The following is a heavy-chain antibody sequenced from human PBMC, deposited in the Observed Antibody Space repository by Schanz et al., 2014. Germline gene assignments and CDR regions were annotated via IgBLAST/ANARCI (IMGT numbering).Heavy chain of an antibody. J-gene: IGHJ5*02. CDR1: GGSTSSFY. CDR2: IYTSGST. CDR3: ARGQDHAKTGDL. Sequence: QVQLQESGPGLVKSSETLSLTCTVSGGSTSSFYWGWIRQPAGKGLEWIGRIYTSGSTNYNPSLKSRVTMSVDTSKNQFSLKLTSVTAADTAVYYCARGQDHAKTGDLWGRGTLVTISS. D-gene: IGHD2-2*01. V-gene: IGHV4-4*07.